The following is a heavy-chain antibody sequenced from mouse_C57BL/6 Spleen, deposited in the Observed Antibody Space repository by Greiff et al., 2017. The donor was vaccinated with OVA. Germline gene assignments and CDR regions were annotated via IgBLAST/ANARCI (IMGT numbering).Heavy chain of an antibody. CDR2: IYPSDSET. CDR1: GYTFTSYW. CDR3: ARGGGTPYAMDY. V-gene: IGHV1-61*01. J-gene: IGHJ4*01. Sequence: QVQLQQSGAELVRPGSSVKLSCKASGYTFTSYWMDWVKQRPGQGLEWIGNIYPSDSETHYNQKFKDKATLTVDKSSSTAYMQLSSLTSEDSAVYYCARGGGTPYAMDYWGQGTSVTVSS. D-gene: IGHD1-1*01.